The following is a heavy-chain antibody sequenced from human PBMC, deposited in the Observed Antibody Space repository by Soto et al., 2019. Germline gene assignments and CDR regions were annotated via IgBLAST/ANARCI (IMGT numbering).Heavy chain of an antibody. CDR3: ARDPSNTRGYYQFFDY. J-gene: IGHJ4*02. CDR2: ISCYNGDT. CDR1: GYTFTSHG. D-gene: IGHD3-22*01. V-gene: IGHV1-18*01. Sequence: GASVKVSCKASGYTFTSHGISWVRQAPGQGLEWMGWISCYNGDTKYARELQGRVTLTTDTSTSTAYMELRSLRSDDTAVYYCARDPSNTRGYYQFFDYWGQGTLVTVSS.